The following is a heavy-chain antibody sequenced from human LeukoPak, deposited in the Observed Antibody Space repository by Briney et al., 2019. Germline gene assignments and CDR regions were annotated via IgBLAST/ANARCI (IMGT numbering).Heavy chain of an antibody. Sequence: GGSLRLSCAASGFTFSSYGMHWVRQAPGKGLEWVAVIWYDGSNKYYADSVKGRFTISRDNSKNTLYLQMNSLRAEDTAVYYCARDLRVQSYYFDYWGQGTLVTVSS. V-gene: IGHV3-33*01. CDR1: GFTFSSYG. D-gene: IGHD1-1*01. CDR2: IWYDGSNK. J-gene: IGHJ4*02. CDR3: ARDLRVQSYYFDY.